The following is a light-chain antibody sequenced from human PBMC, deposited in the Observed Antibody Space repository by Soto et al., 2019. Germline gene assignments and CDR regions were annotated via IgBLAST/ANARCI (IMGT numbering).Light chain of an antibody. V-gene: IGLV2-14*01. CDR1: SSDVGGYNY. Sequence: QSVLTQPASVSGSPGQSITISCTGTSSDVGGYNYVSWYQQNPGKAPKLMIYEVSNRPSGVSNRFSGSKSGNTASLTISGLQAEDEADYYCSSYTSSSTRVFGGGTKVTVL. CDR2: EVS. J-gene: IGLJ3*02. CDR3: SSYTSSSTRV.